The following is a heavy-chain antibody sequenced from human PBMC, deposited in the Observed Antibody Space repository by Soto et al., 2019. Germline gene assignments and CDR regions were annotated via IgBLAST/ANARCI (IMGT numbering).Heavy chain of an antibody. Sequence: PGGSLRLSCAASGFSFSTYNMNWVRQAPGRGLEWVSYISSRSSTIYHADSLKGRFTISRDNAKNSLLLQLDSLRAEDTAVYFCVRARSTDSRPDYWGQGTLVTVSS. CDR3: VRARSTDSRPDY. D-gene: IGHD3-22*01. CDR1: GFSFSTYN. CDR2: ISSRSSTI. J-gene: IGHJ4*02. V-gene: IGHV3-48*04.